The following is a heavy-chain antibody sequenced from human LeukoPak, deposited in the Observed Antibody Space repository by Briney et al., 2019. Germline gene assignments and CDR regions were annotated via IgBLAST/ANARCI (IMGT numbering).Heavy chain of an antibody. CDR3: ARQRGSSNRKQRGQERDLRY. Sequence: SETLSLTCAVYGGSFSSYYWNWIRQPPGKGVEWIGEINHSGSTNYNPSLKSRVTISVATSKNQFSLKPSSVTAADTAVYYCARQRGSSNRKQRGQERDLRYWGQGTLVTVSS. CDR1: GGSFSSYY. D-gene: IGHD6-25*01. V-gene: IGHV4-34*01. CDR2: INHSGST. J-gene: IGHJ4*02.